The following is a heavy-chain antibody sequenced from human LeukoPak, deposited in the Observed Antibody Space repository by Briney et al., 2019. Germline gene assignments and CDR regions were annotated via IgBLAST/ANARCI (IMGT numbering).Heavy chain of an antibody. CDR2: IYSGGSA. CDR3: AREAGGLAFCSGGSCYGPSYWYFDL. D-gene: IGHD2-15*01. Sequence: GGSLRLSCAASGFTVSRNYRNWVRQAPGKGLEWVSLIYSGGSASYADSGKGRFTISRHIYKNTLYLQMNSLRAEDTAVYYCAREAGGLAFCSGGSCYGPSYWYFDLWGRGTLVTVSS. V-gene: IGHV3-53*04. J-gene: IGHJ2*01. CDR1: GFTVSRNY.